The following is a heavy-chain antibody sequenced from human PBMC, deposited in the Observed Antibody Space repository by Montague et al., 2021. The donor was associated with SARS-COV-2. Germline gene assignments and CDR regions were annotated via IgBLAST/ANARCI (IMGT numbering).Heavy chain of an antibody. V-gene: IGHV4-38-2*02. CDR1: GYSISSGNY. CDR3: SRERGYCSGGSCYSGWFDP. J-gene: IGHJ5*02. CDR2: IYHSGST. D-gene: IGHD2-15*01. Sequence: SETLSLTCTVSGYSISSGNYCGWFRQPPGKGLVWIGGIYHSGSTSYNPSLMSRVTITVDTSKNQLSRELSSGTAADTAVYYCSRERGYCSGGSCYSGWFDPGAQGTRVTVPP.